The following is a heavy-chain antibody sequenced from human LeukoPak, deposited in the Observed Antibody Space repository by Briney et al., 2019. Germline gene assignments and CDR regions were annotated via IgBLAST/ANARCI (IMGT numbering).Heavy chain of an antibody. J-gene: IGHJ4*02. V-gene: IGHV4-59*01. CDR3: ARSLPSDYYGSGSHDY. D-gene: IGHD3-10*01. CDR2: IYYSGST. Sequence: PSETLSLTCTVSGVSISSYYWSWIRQPPGKGLEWIGYIYYSGSTNYNPSLKSRVTISVDTSKNQFSLKLSSVTAADTAVYYCARSLPSDYYGSGSHDYWGQGTLVTVSS. CDR1: GVSISSYY.